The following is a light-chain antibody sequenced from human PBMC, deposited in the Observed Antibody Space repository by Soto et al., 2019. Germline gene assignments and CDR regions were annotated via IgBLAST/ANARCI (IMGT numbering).Light chain of an antibody. Sequence: AVLLTQSPSSFSASTGDRATITCRASQDIHNYLAWYQQVPGKAPKLLLYAASILQTVVPSRFSGSGSGTDFTLTVDGLQSEDFETYFFQHYYNYPWTFGQGTTVE. V-gene: IGKV1-8*01. CDR3: QHYYNYPWT. CDR1: QDIHNY. CDR2: AAS. J-gene: IGKJ1*01.